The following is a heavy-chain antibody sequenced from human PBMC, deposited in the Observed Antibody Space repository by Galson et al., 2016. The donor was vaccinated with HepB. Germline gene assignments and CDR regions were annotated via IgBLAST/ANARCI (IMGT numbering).Heavy chain of an antibody. V-gene: IGHV3-23*01. D-gene: IGHD3-10*01. CDR1: GFIFNGHA. CDR3: AARYGEFLMVFDY. J-gene: IGHJ4*02. CDR2: ISDIGANT. Sequence: LRLSCAGSGFIFNGHAMSWVRQAPGKGMELISAISDIGANTYHADFVKGRFTISRDNSKNTMYLQMNSLRVEDTAVYYCAARYGEFLMVFDYWGQGTLVTVSS.